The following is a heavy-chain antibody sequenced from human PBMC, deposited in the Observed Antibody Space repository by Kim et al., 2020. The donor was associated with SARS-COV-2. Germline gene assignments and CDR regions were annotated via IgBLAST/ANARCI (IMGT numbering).Heavy chain of an antibody. D-gene: IGHD5-12*01. CDR3: ARDRAPRGYSGYDLN. V-gene: IGHV3-7*01. Sequence: VDSVKGRFTISRDNAKNSLYLQMNSLRAEDTAVYYCARDRAPRGYSGYDLNWGQGTLVTVSS. J-gene: IGHJ4*02.